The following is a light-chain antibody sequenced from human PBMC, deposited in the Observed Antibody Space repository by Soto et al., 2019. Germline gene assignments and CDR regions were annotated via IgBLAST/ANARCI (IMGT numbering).Light chain of an antibody. CDR1: QSLLHSNGYNY. CDR3: MQALQSPALT. CDR2: LGS. V-gene: IGKV2-28*01. Sequence: DIVMTQSPLSLPVTPGEPASISCRSSQSLLHSNGYNYLDWYLQKPGQSPQLLIYLGSNRASGVPDRFRCSGAGRDFTLKISRLEAEDVAVYYCMQALQSPALTFGGGTKVDIK. J-gene: IGKJ4*01.